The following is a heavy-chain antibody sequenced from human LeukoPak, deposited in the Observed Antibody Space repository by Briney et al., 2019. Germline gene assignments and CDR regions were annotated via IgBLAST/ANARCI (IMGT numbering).Heavy chain of an antibody. V-gene: IGHV3-48*03. CDR1: GFTFSSYE. D-gene: IGHD3-3*01. CDR3: ARDLASGYRYDY. Sequence: PGGSLRLSCAASGFTFSSYEVKWVRQAPGKGLERVSYIRSSGTPSYYADSVKGRFTISRDNAKNSLYLQMNSLRADDTALYYCARDLASGYRYDYWGQGTLVTVSS. CDR2: IRSSGTPS. J-gene: IGHJ4*02.